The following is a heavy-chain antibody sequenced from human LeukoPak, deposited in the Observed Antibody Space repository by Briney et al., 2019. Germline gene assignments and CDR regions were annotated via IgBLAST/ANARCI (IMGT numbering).Heavy chain of an antibody. Sequence: GASVKVSCKASGYTFTSYGISWVRQAPGQGLEWMGWISAYNGNTNYAQKLQGRVTMTTDTSTSTAYMELSSLRSEDTAVYYCARGHSINVHVPLGLPPLSDPWGQGTLVTVSS. CDR3: ARGHSINVHVPLGLPPLSDP. CDR1: GYTFTSYG. V-gene: IGHV1-18*01. J-gene: IGHJ5*02. CDR2: ISAYNGNT. D-gene: IGHD4-11*01.